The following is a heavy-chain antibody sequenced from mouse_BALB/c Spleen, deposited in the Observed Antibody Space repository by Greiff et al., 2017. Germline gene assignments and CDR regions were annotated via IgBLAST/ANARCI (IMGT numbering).Heavy chain of an antibody. CDR1: GYSITSDYA. V-gene: IGHV3-2*02. CDR3: ARNYYGSRLDYYAMDY. CDR2: ISYSGST. Sequence: EVKLVESGPGLVKPSQSLSLTCTVTGYSITSDYAWNWIRQFPGNKLEWMGYISYSGSTSYNPSLKSRISITRDTSKNQFFLQLNSVTTEDTATYYCARNYYGSRLDYYAMDYWGQGTSVTVSS. D-gene: IGHD1-1*01. J-gene: IGHJ4*01.